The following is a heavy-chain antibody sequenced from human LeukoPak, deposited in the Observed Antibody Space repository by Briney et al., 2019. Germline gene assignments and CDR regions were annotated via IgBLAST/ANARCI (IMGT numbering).Heavy chain of an antibody. D-gene: IGHD5-18*01. V-gene: IGHV4-34*01. J-gene: IGHJ6*03. Sequence: SETLSLTCAVYVGSFSGYYWSWIRQPPGKGLEWIGEINHSGSTNYSPSLKSRVTISVDTSKNQFSLKLSSVTAADTAVYYCARANKGYGPLVRYHYMDVWGKGTTVTISS. CDR3: ARANKGYGPLVRYHYMDV. CDR2: INHSGST. CDR1: VGSFSGYY.